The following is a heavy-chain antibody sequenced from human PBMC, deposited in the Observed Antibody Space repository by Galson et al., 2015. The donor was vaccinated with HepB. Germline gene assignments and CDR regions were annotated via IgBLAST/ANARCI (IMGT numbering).Heavy chain of an antibody. J-gene: IGHJ6*02. CDR3: AKKRVEPKHNFWNGNILEYDMDV. Sequence: SLRLSCAASGFRFSNCGMHWVRQAPGKGLEWVALIWYDGSNKYYAESVKGRFTISRDNSKNTLYLQMNSLRAEDTAVYYCAKKRVEPKHNFWNGNILEYDMDVWGQGTTVTVSS. D-gene: IGHD3-3*01. CDR1: GFRFSNCG. V-gene: IGHV3-33*06. CDR2: IWYDGSNK.